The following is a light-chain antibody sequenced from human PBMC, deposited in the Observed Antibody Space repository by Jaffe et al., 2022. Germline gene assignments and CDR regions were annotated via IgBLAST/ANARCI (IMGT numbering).Light chain of an antibody. V-gene: IGKV3-20*01. CDR2: GAS. CDR1: QSVSSSS. J-gene: IGKJ1*01. CDR3: QQYGSPPTWT. Sequence: EIVLTQSPGTLSLSPGERATLSCRASQSVSSSSLAWYQQKPGQAPRLLVYGASTRATGIPDRFSGSGSGTDFTLTISRLEPEDFAVYYCQQYGSPPTWTFGQGTKVEIK.